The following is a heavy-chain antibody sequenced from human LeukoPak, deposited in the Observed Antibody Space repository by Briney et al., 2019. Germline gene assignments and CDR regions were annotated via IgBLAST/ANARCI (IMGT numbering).Heavy chain of an antibody. D-gene: IGHD3-10*01. Sequence: GGSLRLSCAASGFTFSSYAMSWVRQAPGKGLEWVSYISSSGSTIYYADSVKGRFTISRDNAKNSLYLQMNSLRAEDTAVYYCARESLLWFGELSVFDYWGQGTLVTVSS. CDR3: ARESLLWFGELSVFDY. V-gene: IGHV3-48*04. CDR1: GFTFSSYA. J-gene: IGHJ4*02. CDR2: ISSSGSTI.